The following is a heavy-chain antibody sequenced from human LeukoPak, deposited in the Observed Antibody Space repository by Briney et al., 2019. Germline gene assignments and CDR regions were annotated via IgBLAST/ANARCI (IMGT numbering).Heavy chain of an antibody. Sequence: PSEILSLTCTVSGGSISSYYWSWIRQPPGKGLEWIGYIYYSGSTNYNPSLKSRVTISVDTSKKQFSLKVSSVTAADTAVYYCARLVAGTAWFDPWGQGTLVTVSS. CDR1: GGSISSYY. D-gene: IGHD6-19*01. CDR2: IYYSGST. V-gene: IGHV4-59*12. J-gene: IGHJ5*02. CDR3: ARLVAGTAWFDP.